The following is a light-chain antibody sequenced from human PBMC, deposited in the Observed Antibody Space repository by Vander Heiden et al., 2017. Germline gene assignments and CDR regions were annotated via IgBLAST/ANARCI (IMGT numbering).Light chain of an antibody. Sequence: DIVLTQSPATLSLSPGERATVSCRASQSVSSYLAWYQQKPGQAPRLLIYDASNRATGIPARFSGSGSGTDFTLTISSLVPEDFAVYYCQQRSNWPTFGQGTRLEIK. CDR3: QQRSNWPT. CDR1: QSVSSY. V-gene: IGKV3-11*01. CDR2: DAS. J-gene: IGKJ5*01.